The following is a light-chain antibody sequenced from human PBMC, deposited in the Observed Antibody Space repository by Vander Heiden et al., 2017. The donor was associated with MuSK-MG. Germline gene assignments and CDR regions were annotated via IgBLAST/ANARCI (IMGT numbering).Light chain of an antibody. Sequence: EIVMTPSAATLSVSPGERATLSCRASQSIGTNLAWYQQKPGQAPRLLIFGASTRATGSTARFSGSGCGREFTLTISSRQSEDFAVYYCQQHYDWPPLMFGQGTQVEIK. V-gene: IGKV3D-15*01. CDR3: QQHYDWPPLM. CDR1: QSIGTN. CDR2: GAS. J-gene: IGKJ5*01.